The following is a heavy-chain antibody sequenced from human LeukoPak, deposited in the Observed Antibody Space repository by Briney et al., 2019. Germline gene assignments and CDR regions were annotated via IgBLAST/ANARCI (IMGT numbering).Heavy chain of an antibody. Sequence: ASVKVSCKASGYTFTSYGISWVRQAPGQGLEWMGWISAYNGNTNYAQKLQGRVTMTTDTSTSTAYMELRSLRSDDTAVYYCARDLQDFWSGYTNWFDPWGQGTLVTVSS. CDR1: GYTFTSYG. CDR2: ISAYNGNT. CDR3: ARDLQDFWSGYTNWFDP. J-gene: IGHJ5*02. D-gene: IGHD3-3*01. V-gene: IGHV1-18*01.